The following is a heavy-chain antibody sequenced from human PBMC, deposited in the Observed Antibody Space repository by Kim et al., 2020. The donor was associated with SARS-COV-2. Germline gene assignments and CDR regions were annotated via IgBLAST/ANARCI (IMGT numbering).Heavy chain of an antibody. CDR1: GGSISSYY. J-gene: IGHJ6*02. CDR2: IYYSGST. V-gene: IGHV4-59*13. D-gene: IGHD3-9*01. Sequence: SETLSLTCTVSGGSISSYYWSWIRQPPGKGLEWIGYIYYSGSTNYNPSLKSRVTISVDTSKNQFSLKLSSVTAADTAVYYCARGLDYDILTGYFVAGMDVWGQGTTVTVSS. CDR3: ARGLDYDILTGYFVAGMDV.